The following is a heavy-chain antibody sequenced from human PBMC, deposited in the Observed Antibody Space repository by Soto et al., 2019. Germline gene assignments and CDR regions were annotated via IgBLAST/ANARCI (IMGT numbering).Heavy chain of an antibody. Sequence: LRLSCTASGFSFSSYTMNWVRQAPGKGLQWVASITNRGTHTYSADSVEGRFTIFRDNDKNSLYLQMNNLRAEDTATYYCARAHEVAWFDSWGLGTLVTVSS. CDR3: ARAHEVAWFDS. D-gene: IGHD2-15*01. CDR1: GFSFSSYT. CDR2: ITNRGTHT. V-gene: IGHV3-21*06. J-gene: IGHJ5*01.